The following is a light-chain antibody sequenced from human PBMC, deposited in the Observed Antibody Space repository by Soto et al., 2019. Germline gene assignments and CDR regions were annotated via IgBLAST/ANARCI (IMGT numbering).Light chain of an antibody. CDR3: QQYYSSVH. V-gene: IGKV1-8*01. CDR1: QGISSY. Sequence: AIRMTQSPSSFSASTGDRVTITCRASQGISSYLAWYQQQPGKAPKLLIYAASTLQSGVPSRFSGSGSGTDFTLTIRCLQSEDFATYYCQQYYSSVHFGQGTKLEIK. J-gene: IGKJ2*01. CDR2: AAS.